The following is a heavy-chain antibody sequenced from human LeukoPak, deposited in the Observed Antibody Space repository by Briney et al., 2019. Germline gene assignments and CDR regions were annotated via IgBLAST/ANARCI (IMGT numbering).Heavy chain of an antibody. J-gene: IGHJ4*02. CDR2: IYHSGST. D-gene: IGHD1-1*01. CDR1: GYSLSRGYY. V-gene: IGHV4-38-2*02. CDR3: ARDGTDGVFDY. Sequence: SETLSLTRAVSGYSLSRGYYWGWTRQPPGKGLEWIGSIYHSGSTYCNPSLKSRVTISVDTSKNQFSVKLSSVTAADTAGYYCARDGTDGVFDYWGQGTLVTASS.